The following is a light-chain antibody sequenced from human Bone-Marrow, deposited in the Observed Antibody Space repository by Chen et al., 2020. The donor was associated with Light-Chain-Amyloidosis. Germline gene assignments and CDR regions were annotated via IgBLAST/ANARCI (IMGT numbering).Light chain of an antibody. J-gene: IGKJ3*01. CDR3: HQISYFPIT. CDR1: QSIGSS. V-gene: IGKV6-21*01. Sequence: DIVLTQSPDFQSVTPKDTVNITCRASQSIGSSLHRYHQKPGQSPQLVVKYTSQSVSGVPSRFSFRGSGTHFSLSLNRLVVADAATYYCHQISYFPITFGPGTKVHIK. CDR2: YTS.